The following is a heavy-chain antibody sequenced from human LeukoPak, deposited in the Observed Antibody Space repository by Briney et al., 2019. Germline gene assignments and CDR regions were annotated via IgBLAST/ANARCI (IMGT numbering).Heavy chain of an antibody. CDR1: GFTFSSYG. Sequence: GGSLRLSCAASGFTFSSYGMHWVRQAPGKGLEWVAVIWYDGSNKYYADSVKGRFTISRNNSKNTLYLQMNSLRAEDTAVYYCARDWDYGDSYYFDYWGQGTLVTVFS. D-gene: IGHD4-17*01. J-gene: IGHJ4*02. V-gene: IGHV3-33*01. CDR3: ARDWDYGDSYYFDY. CDR2: IWYDGSNK.